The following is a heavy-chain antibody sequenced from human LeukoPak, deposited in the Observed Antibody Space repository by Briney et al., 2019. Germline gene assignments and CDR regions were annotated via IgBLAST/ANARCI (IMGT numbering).Heavy chain of an antibody. D-gene: IGHD3-9*01. Sequence: SETLSLTCTVSGGSISTYYWSWIRQPPGKGLEWIGYIYYSGSTTYNPPLKSRVTISVDTSKNQFSLKLSSVTAADTAVYYCARHNILTGYHNFDYWGQGTLVTVSS. J-gene: IGHJ4*02. CDR1: GGSISTYY. CDR3: ARHNILTGYHNFDY. CDR2: IYYSGST. V-gene: IGHV4-59*08.